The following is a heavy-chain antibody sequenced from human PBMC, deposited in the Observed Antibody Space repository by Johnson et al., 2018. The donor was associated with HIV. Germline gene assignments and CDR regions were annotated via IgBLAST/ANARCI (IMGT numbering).Heavy chain of an antibody. J-gene: IGHJ3*02. CDR1: GFTFSSYA. Sequence: MHLVESGGGLVKPGGSLRVSCAASGFTFSSYAMHWVRQAPGKGLEWVSGINWNGGSTGYAYSVKGRFTISRDNAKNSLYLQMNSLRAEDTALYYCATECPAAPWAFDIWGQGTMVTVSS. V-gene: IGHV3-20*04. CDR3: ATECPAAPWAFDI. D-gene: IGHD2-2*01. CDR2: INWNGGST.